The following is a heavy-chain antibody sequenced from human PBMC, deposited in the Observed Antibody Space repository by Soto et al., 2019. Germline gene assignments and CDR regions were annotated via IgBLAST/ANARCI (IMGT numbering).Heavy chain of an antibody. J-gene: IGHJ4*02. CDR3: ARDLWSPFPS. Sequence: SETLSLTCTVSGGSIRNVYWSWIRQAPGKGLEWIGFIFHSGNAKYNPSLKSRVTISVDTSKNQFSLSLDSVTAADTAVYYCARDLWSPFPSWGQGTLVTVSS. D-gene: IGHD3-10*01. CDR1: GGSIRNVY. CDR2: IFHSGNA. V-gene: IGHV4-59*01.